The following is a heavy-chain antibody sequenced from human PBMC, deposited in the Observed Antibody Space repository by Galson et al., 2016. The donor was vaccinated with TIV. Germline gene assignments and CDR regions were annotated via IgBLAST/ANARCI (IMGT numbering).Heavy chain of an antibody. CDR3: ARGDSGSWSWWFDP. CDR1: GFTFIAYY. D-gene: IGHD6-13*01. Sequence: SVKVSCKASGFTFIAYYMHWVRQAPGQGLEWMGRVDPKTGDTEYAQKLQGRVALTADTSINTVYMELKSLKSDDRAVYYCARGDSGSWSWWFDPWGQGALVTVSS. J-gene: IGHJ5*02. V-gene: IGHV1-2*06. CDR2: VDPKTGDT.